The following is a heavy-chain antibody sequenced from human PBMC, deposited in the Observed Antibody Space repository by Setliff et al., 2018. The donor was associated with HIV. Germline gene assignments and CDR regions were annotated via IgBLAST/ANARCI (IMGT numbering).Heavy chain of an antibody. J-gene: IGHJ6*03. CDR3: STLSGYRSGWYDFGRIASAGYYDMDV. CDR2: TRNKANSYTT. CDR1: GFTFSDHY. D-gene: IGHD6-19*01. Sequence: PGGSLRLSCAASGFTFSDHYIEWVRQAPGKGLEWVVRTRNKANSYTTEYAASVKGRFIISRDDSKNSLHMQMNRLKTEDTAVYYCSTLSGYRSGWYDFGRIASAGYYDMDVWGKRT. V-gene: IGHV3-72*01.